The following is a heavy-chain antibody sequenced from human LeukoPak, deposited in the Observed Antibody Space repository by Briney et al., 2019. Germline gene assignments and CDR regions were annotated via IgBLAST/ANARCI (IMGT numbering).Heavy chain of an antibody. CDR3: ARGGSSSWYFYMDV. J-gene: IGHJ6*03. CDR1: GGSISSYY. Sequence: SETLSLTCTVSGGSISSYYWSWIRQPPGKGLEWIGYIYYSGSTNYNPSLKSRVTISVDTSKNQFSLKLSSVTAADTAVYYCARGGSSSWYFYMDVWGKGTTVTVSS. D-gene: IGHD6-13*01. V-gene: IGHV4-59*12. CDR2: IYYSGST.